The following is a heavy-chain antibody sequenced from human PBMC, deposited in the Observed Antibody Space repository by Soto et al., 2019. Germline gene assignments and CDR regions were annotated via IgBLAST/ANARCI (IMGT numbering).Heavy chain of an antibody. CDR2: IWYDGSNK. CDR1: GFTFSSHG. Sequence: QVQLVESGGGVVQPGRSLRLSCAASGFTFSSHGMHWVRQAPGKGLEWVAVIWYDGSNKYYGDSVKGRFTISRDNSKNTLYLQMDSLRADDTAVYYCARWGNDKKMDVWGQGTTVTVSS. V-gene: IGHV3-33*01. CDR3: ARWGNDKKMDV. J-gene: IGHJ6*02. D-gene: IGHD3-16*01.